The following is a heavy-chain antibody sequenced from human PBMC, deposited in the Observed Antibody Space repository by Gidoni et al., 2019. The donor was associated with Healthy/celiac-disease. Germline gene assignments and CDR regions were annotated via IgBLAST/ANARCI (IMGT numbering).Heavy chain of an antibody. V-gene: IGHV3-74*01. J-gene: IGHJ4*02. CDR2: IKSDGSST. D-gene: IGHD3-9*01. Sequence: EVQLVESGGGLVQPGGSLRLSCAASGFTFSHYWMNWVRQAPGTGLVWVSRIKSDGSSTRYADSVKGRFTISRDNAKNTLYLQMNSLRDEDTAVYYCTRSPNFDWLFDYWGQGTLVTVSS. CDR3: TRSPNFDWLFDY. CDR1: GFTFSHYW.